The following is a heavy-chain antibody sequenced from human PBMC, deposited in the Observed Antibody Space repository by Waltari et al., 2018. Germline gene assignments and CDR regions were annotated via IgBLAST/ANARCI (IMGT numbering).Heavy chain of an antibody. CDR2: IWYDGGDK. CDR3: AKDLRTSGWYHYFDY. J-gene: IGHJ4*02. Sequence: QVQLVESGGGVVQPGTSLRLSCAASGFIFSNYGMHWVRQAPGKGLEWVAFIWYDGGDKYYSDSVRGRFTVSKENSKQTLYLQMNSLRADDTAVYYCAKDLRTSGWYHYFDYWGQGTRVTVSS. V-gene: IGHV3-33*06. CDR1: GFIFSNYG. D-gene: IGHD6-19*01.